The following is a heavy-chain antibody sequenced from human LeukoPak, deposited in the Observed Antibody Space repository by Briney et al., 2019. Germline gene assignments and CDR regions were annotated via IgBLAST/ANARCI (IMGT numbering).Heavy chain of an antibody. V-gene: IGHV3-21*01. CDR2: ISSSSSTYI. J-gene: IGHJ4*02. Sequence: GGSLRLSCAASGFTFDSYGMDWVRQAPGKGLEWISSISSSSSTYIYYADSVKGRFTISRDNAKNSLYLQMNSLRAEDTAVYYCARAYCSSTRCSYYFDSWGQGTLVTVSS. CDR1: GFTFDSYG. CDR3: ARAYCSSTRCSYYFDS. D-gene: IGHD2-2*01.